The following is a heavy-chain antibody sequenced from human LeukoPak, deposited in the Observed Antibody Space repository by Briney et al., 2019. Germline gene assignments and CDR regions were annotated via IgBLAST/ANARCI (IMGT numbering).Heavy chain of an antibody. V-gene: IGHV4-59*01. J-gene: IGHJ4*02. CDR2: IYYSGST. D-gene: IGHD6-13*01. CDR1: GGSISSYY. Sequence: SSETLSLTCTVSGGSISSYYWSWIRQPPGKGLEWIGYIYYSGSTNYNPSLRSRVTILVDTSKNQFSLKLSSVTAADTAVYYCARASGYSSSWYPDYWGQGTLVTVSS. CDR3: ARASGYSSSWYPDY.